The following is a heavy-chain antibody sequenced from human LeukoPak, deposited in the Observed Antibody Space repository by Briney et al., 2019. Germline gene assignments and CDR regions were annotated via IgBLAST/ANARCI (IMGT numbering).Heavy chain of an antibody. D-gene: IGHD3-22*01. J-gene: IGHJ3*02. Sequence: GGSLRLSCAASGFTFSSYSMNWVRQAPGKGVEWVSYIISSTSTIYYPDSVKPPFTISRDNAKNSLYLQMNSLRAEDTAVYYCARGWYYDSSGDAFDIWGQGTMVTVSS. CDR2: IISSTSTI. CDR3: ARGWYYDSSGDAFDI. CDR1: GFTFSSYS. V-gene: IGHV3-48*01.